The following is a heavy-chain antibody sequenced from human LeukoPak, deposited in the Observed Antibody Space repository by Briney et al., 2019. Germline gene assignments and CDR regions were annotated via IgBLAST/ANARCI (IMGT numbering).Heavy chain of an antibody. V-gene: IGHV3-33*06. D-gene: IGHD4/OR15-4a*01. Sequence: PGGSLRLSCAASGFTFSSYGMHWVRQAPGKGLEWVAVIWYDGSNKYYADSVKGRFTISRDNSKNTPYLQMNSLRAEDTAVYYCAKESGALGAPLYDYWGRGILVTASS. CDR3: AKESGALGAPLYDY. CDR1: GFTFSSYG. CDR2: IWYDGSNK. J-gene: IGHJ4*02.